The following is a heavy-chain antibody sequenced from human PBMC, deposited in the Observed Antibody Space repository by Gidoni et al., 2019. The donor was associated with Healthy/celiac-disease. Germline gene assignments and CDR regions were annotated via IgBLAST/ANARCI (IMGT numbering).Heavy chain of an antibody. CDR2: ISGSGGST. Sequence: VQLVGSGGGLVQPGVSLRLSCASSGFAFSSYALSWVRQAPGKGLEWVSAISGSGGSTYYADSVKGRFTISRDNSKNTLYLQMNSLRAEETAVYYCAKDLMTTTGEFDYWGQGTLVTVSS. V-gene: IGHV3-23*04. J-gene: IGHJ4*02. CDR3: AKDLMTTTGEFDY. D-gene: IGHD4-17*01. CDR1: GFAFSSYA.